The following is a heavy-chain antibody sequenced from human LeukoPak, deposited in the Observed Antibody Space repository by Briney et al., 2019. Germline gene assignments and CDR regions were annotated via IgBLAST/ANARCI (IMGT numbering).Heavy chain of an antibody. CDR3: ARAPSITGTTPPGY. D-gene: IGHD1-7*01. Sequence: GPSVKVSCKASGYTFTSYDINWVRQATGQGLEWMGWMNPNSGNTGYAQKFQGRVTMTRNTSISTAYMELSSLRSEDTAVYYCARAPSITGTTPPGYWGQGTLVTVSS. CDR2: MNPNSGNT. CDR1: GYTFTSYD. J-gene: IGHJ4*02. V-gene: IGHV1-8*01.